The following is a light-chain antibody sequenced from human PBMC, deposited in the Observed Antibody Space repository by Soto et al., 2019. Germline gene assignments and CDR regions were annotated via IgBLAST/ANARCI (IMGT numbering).Light chain of an antibody. CDR2: DVS. V-gene: IGLV2-11*01. CDR3: CSYAGNYIYV. Sequence: QSALTQPRSVSGSPGQSVTISCTGTNSDVGGYNFVSWYQQVPGKAPKLMIYDVSNRPSGVPDRFSGSKSGSTAALTISGLQADDEGEYYCCSYAGNYIYVFGTGTKVTVL. CDR1: NSDVGGYNF. J-gene: IGLJ1*01.